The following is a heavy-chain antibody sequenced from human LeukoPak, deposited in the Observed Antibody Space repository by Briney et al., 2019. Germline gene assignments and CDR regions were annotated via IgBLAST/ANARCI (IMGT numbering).Heavy chain of an antibody. CDR2: ISAYNGNT. Sequence: WASVKVSCKTSGYTFTSLGISWVRQAPGQGLEWMGWISAYNGNTNYAQKLQGRVTMTTDTSTSTAYMELRSLRSDDTAVYYCARVGYCSSTSCLYMDVWGKGTTVTVSS. CDR3: ARVGYCSSTSCLYMDV. D-gene: IGHD2-2*01. CDR1: GYTFTSLG. V-gene: IGHV1-18*01. J-gene: IGHJ6*03.